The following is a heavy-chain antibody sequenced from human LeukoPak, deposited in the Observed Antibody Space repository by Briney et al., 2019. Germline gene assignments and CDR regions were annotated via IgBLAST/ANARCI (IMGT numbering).Heavy chain of an antibody. CDR2: FDPEDGET. J-gene: IGHJ4*02. D-gene: IGHD6-13*01. CDR3: ATESSSSWYREFDY. CDR1: GYTLTELS. V-gene: IGHV1-24*01. Sequence: GASVKVSCKVFGYTLTELSMHWVRQAPGKGLEWMGGFDPEDGETIYAQKFQGRVTMTEDTSTDTAYMELSSLRSEDTAVYYCATESSSSWYREFDYWGQGTLVTVSS.